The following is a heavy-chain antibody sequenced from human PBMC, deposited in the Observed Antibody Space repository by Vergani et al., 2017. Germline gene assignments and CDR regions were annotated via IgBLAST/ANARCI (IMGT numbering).Heavy chain of an antibody. V-gene: IGHV4-34*01. CDR1: GGSFSGYY. J-gene: IGHJ3*02. Sequence: QVQLQQWGAGLLKPSETLSLTCAVYGGSFSGYYWSWIRQPPGKGLGWIGEINHSGSTNYNSSLKSRVTISVDTSKNQFSLKLSSVTAADTAVYYCARGRYCSSTSCYKDAFDIWGQGTMVTVSS. D-gene: IGHD2-2*02. CDR2: INHSGST. CDR3: ARGRYCSSTSCYKDAFDI.